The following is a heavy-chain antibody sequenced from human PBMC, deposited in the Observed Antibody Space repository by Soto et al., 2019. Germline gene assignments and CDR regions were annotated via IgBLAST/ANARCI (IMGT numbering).Heavy chain of an antibody. J-gene: IGHJ5*01. CDR3: ARDQDTFGKAVFGS. V-gene: IGHV3-23*01. CDR1: GFTFSSYA. Sequence: PGGSLRLSCAASGFTFSSYAMSWVRQAPGKGLEWVSAISGSGVSTYYTDSVKGRFTISRDNSKSTLYLQMNSLRDEDTAVYYYARDQDTFGKAVFGSWGHGTLVNVSS. D-gene: IGHD3-16*01. CDR2: ISGSGVST.